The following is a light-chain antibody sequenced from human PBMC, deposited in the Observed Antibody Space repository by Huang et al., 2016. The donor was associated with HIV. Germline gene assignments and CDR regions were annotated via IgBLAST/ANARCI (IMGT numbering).Light chain of an antibody. CDR3: QQYDDVPIS. Sequence: DIQMTQSPSSLSASVGDRVTITCQASQDINNLLNWYQQKPGKAPKLLILDASNWETGVPSRFSGSGSGTHFTFTITSLQRDDIGTYYCQQYDDVPISFGGGTKV. V-gene: IGKV1-33*01. CDR2: DAS. CDR1: QDINNL. J-gene: IGKJ4*01.